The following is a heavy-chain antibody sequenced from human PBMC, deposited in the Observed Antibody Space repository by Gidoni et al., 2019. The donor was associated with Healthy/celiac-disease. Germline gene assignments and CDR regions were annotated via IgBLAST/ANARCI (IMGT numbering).Heavy chain of an antibody. CDR3: ARDGIGGYYNLQKHDAFDI. CDR1: GFTVSSNY. J-gene: IGHJ3*02. Sequence: EVQLVESGGGLVQPGGSLRLSCAASGFTVSSNYMSWVRQAPGKGLEWVSVIYSGGSTYYADSVKGRFTISRDNSKNTLYLQMNSLRAEDTAVYYCARDGIGGYYNLQKHDAFDIWGQGTMVTVSS. V-gene: IGHV3-66*01. D-gene: IGHD3-9*01. CDR2: IYSGGST.